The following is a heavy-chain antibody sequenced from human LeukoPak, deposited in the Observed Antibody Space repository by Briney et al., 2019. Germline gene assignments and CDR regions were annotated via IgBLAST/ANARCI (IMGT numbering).Heavy chain of an antibody. CDR3: ARDSLGELLEPPYYYYGMDV. J-gene: IGHJ6*04. CDR2: IIPIFGTA. Sequence: PSVKVSCKASGGTFSSYAISWVRQAPGQGLEWMGGIIPIFGTANYAQKFQGRVTITADESTSTAYMELSSLRSEDTAVYYCARDSLGELLEPPYYYYGMDVWGKGTTVTVSS. CDR1: GGTFSSYA. V-gene: IGHV1-69*01. D-gene: IGHD3-10*01.